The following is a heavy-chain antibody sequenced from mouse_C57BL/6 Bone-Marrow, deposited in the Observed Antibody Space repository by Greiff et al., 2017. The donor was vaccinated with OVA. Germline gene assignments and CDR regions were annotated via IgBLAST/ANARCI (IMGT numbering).Heavy chain of an antibody. D-gene: IGHD2-10*02. J-gene: IGHJ1*03. CDR3: ARSPLLAGHWYCDV. CDR1: GYTFTSYW. CDR2: IHPNSGST. V-gene: IGHV1-64*01. Sequence: VQLQQPGAELVKPGASVKLSCKASGYTFTSYWMHWVKQRPGQGLEWIGMIHPNSGSTNYNEKFKSKATLTVDKSSSTAYMQLSSLTSEDSAVYYCARSPLLAGHWYCDVWGTGTTVTVSS.